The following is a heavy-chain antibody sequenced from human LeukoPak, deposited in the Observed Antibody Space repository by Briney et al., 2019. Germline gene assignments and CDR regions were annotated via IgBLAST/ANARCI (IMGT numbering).Heavy chain of an antibody. J-gene: IGHJ4*02. D-gene: IGHD1-26*01. CDR3: AADRHLGATTGFGF. CDR1: GFTLVNSA. Sequence: SVKVSCKSSGFTLVNSAVHWVRQARGQSLEWIGWIVVGSGDATYAQRFQERLTITRDKSASTAYMELRSLRSEDTAVYYCAADRHLGATTGFGFWGQGTLVTVSS. CDR2: IVVGSGDA. V-gene: IGHV1-58*01.